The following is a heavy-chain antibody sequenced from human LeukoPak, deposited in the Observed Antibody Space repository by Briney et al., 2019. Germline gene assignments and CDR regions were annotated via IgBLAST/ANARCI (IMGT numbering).Heavy chain of an antibody. J-gene: IGHJ5*02. D-gene: IGHD1-26*01. Sequence: SSETLSLTCTVSGGSISSSSYYWGWIRQPPGKGLEWIGSIYYSGSTYYNPSLKCRVTISVDTSKNQFSLKLSSVTAADTTVYYCARSDVGATGGWFDPWGQGTLVTVSS. CDR1: GGSISSSSYY. CDR2: IYYSGST. CDR3: ARSDVGATGGWFDP. V-gene: IGHV4-39*01.